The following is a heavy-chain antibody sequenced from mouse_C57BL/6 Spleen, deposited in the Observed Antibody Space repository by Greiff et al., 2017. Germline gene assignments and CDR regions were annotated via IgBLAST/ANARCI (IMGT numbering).Heavy chain of an antibody. CDR1: GFTFSSYA. CDR2: ISDGGSYT. CDR3: ARDPYYGSPYYFDY. J-gene: IGHJ2*01. D-gene: IGHD1-1*01. Sequence: DVHLVESGGGLVKPGGSLKLSCAASGFTFSSYAMSWVRQTPEKRLEWVATISDGGSYTYYPDNVKGRFTISRDNAKNNLYLQMSHLKSEDTAMYYCARDPYYGSPYYFDYWGQGTTLTVSS. V-gene: IGHV5-4*01.